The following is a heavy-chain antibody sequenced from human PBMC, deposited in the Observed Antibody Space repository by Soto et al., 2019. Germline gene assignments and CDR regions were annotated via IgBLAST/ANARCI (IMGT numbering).Heavy chain of an antibody. V-gene: IGHV3-21*01. Sequence: AQLVESGGSLAKPGGSLSLSCAASGFSFGDYIMNWVRQAPGRGLGGVASISHSVSYIFYADSVKGRFTISRDNSRDSLYLQMNSLRVDDTAIYYCASPRDYCVTTSNCFIAFDIWGQGTRVTVSS. CDR1: GFSFGDYI. CDR2: ISHSVSYI. D-gene: IGHD4-17*01. J-gene: IGHJ3*02. CDR3: ASPRDYCVTTSNCFIAFDI.